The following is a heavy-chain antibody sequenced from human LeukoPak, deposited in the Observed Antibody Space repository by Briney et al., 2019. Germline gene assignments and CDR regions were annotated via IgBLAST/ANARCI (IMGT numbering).Heavy chain of an antibody. D-gene: IGHD3-22*01. Sequence: SETLSLTCSVSGGSTSSGSYYWSWIRQPAGKGLEWIGRIYNSGSTNYTPSLKSRVTISLDTSKNQFSLKLTSVTAADTAVYYCARTYDSSGYFYDYWGQGTLVTASS. V-gene: IGHV4-61*02. CDR2: IYNSGST. CDR3: ARTYDSSGYFYDY. CDR1: GGSTSSGSYY. J-gene: IGHJ4*02.